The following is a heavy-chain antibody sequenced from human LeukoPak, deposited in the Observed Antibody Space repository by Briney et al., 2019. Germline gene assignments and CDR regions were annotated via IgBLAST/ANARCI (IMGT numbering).Heavy chain of an antibody. J-gene: IGHJ4*02. CDR1: GYTHTNYG. CDR3: ARDPPQWVTYYYGSGSY. Sequence: GSVTDSCKASGYTHTNYGISWVRQAPGRGREWMGWISAYNGNTNYAQKRQGRVTMTTDTPTSTAYMELRSLKSDDTAVYYCARDPPQWVTYYYGSGSYWGQGTLVTVSS. V-gene: IGHV1-18*01. CDR2: ISAYNGNT. D-gene: IGHD3-10*01.